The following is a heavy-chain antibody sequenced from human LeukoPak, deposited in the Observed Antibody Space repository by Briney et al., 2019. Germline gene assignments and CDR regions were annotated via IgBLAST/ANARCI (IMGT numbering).Heavy chain of an antibody. D-gene: IGHD4-17*01. CDR2: ISDDGRRK. CDR3: AKRPSDYGDYVSYFDY. CDR1: GFSFISYG. V-gene: IGHV3-30*18. Sequence: GGSLRLSCAASGFSFISYGMHWVRQAPGEGLEWVGVISDDGRRKDYADSVKGRFTISRDNSKDTLYLQMNSLRAEDTAVYYCAKRPSDYGDYVSYFDYWGQGTLVTVSS. J-gene: IGHJ4*02.